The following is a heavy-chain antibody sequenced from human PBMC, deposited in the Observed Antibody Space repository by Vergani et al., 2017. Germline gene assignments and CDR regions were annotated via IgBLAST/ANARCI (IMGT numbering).Heavy chain of an antibody. J-gene: IGHJ6*02. Sequence: QVQLQQWGAGLLKPSETLSLTCAVYGGSFSGYYWSWIRQPPGKGLEWIGEINHSGSTNYNPSLKSRVTISVDTSKNQFSLKLSSVTAADTAVYYCARGSGITYYDFWSGTGGMDVWGQGTTVTVSS. CDR2: INHSGST. CDR1: GGSFSGYY. V-gene: IGHV4-34*01. D-gene: IGHD3-3*01. CDR3: ARGSGITYYDFWSGTGGMDV.